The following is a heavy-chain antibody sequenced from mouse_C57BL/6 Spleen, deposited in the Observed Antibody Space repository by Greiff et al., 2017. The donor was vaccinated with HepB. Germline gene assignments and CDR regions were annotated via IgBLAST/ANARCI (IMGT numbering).Heavy chain of an antibody. CDR3: AGGSTNWEFAY. D-gene: IGHD4-1*01. J-gene: IGHJ3*01. Sequence: DVQLVESGGGLVKPGGSLKLSCAASGFTFSSYAMSWVRQTPEKRLEWVATISDGGSYTYYPDNLKGRFTIARDNAKNNLYLQMSHLKSEDTAMYYCAGGSTNWEFAYWGQGTLVTVSA. CDR2: ISDGGSYT. CDR1: GFTFSSYA. V-gene: IGHV5-4*01.